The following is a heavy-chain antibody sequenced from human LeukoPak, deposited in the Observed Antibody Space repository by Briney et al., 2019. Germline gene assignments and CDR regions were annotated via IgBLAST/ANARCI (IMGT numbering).Heavy chain of an antibody. D-gene: IGHD1-26*01. V-gene: IGHV1-2*02. J-gene: IGHJ4*02. CDR1: GYTFTNYY. CDR3: ARVRGGNNYHFDY. Sequence: EASVKVSCKASGYTFTNYYMHWVRQAPGQGLEWMGWINPNSGGTNYAQKFQGRVTMTRDTSITTGYMELGRLRSDDTAVYYCARVRGGNNYHFDYWGQGTLVTVSS. CDR2: INPNSGGT.